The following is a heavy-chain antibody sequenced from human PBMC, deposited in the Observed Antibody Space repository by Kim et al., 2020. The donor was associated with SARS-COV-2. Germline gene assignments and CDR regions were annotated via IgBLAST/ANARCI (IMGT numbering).Heavy chain of an antibody. CDR1: GFTFSSYA. D-gene: IGHD3-9*01. V-gene: IGHV3-23*01. CDR2: ISGSGGST. J-gene: IGHJ4*02. CDR3: ANPTDGILTGYYPLDY. Sequence: GGSLRLSCAASGFTFSSYAMSWVRQAPGKGLEWVSAISGSGGSTYYADSVKGRFTISRDNSKNTLYLQMNSLRAEDMAVYYCANPTDGILTGYYPLDYWGQGTLVTVSS.